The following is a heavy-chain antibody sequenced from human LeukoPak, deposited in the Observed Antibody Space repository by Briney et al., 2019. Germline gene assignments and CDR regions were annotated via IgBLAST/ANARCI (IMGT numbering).Heavy chain of an antibody. D-gene: IGHD3-22*01. CDR3: ARPVNYDQHAFDI. J-gene: IGHJ3*02. Sequence: GASVKVSCKASGYTFTSYYMHWVRQAPGRGLEWMGIINPSGGSTSYAQKFQGRVTMTRDMSTSTVYMELSSLRSEDTAVYYCARPVNYDQHAFDIWGQGTMVTVSS. V-gene: IGHV1-46*01. CDR1: GYTFTSYY. CDR2: INPSGGST.